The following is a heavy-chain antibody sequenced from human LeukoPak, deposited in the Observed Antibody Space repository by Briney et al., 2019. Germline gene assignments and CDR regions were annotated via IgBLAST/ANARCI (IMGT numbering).Heavy chain of an antibody. CDR2: NNPSGGST. CDR1: GYTFTSYY. CDR3: ARDCGGDCYSREDWFDP. Sequence: ASVKVSCKASGYTFTSYYMHWVRQAPGQGLEWMGINNPSGGSTSYAQKFQGRVTMTRDTSTSTVYMELSSLRSEDTAVYYCARDCGGDCYSREDWFDPWGQGTLVTVSS. V-gene: IGHV1-46*01. D-gene: IGHD2-21*02. J-gene: IGHJ5*02.